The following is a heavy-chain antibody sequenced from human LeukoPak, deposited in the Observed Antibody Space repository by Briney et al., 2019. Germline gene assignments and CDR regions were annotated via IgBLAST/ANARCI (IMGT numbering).Heavy chain of an antibody. CDR3: TKSTDYWYYGMGV. D-gene: IGHD2-8*02. CDR2: VSANGGSS. Sequence: GGSLRLSCAASGFTFSTFAMYWVRQAPGKGPEWVSGVSANGGSSTYADSVRGRFTSSRDNSRNTLYLQMSSLRVDDTATYYCTKSTDYWYYGMGVWGQGTTVTVSS. V-gene: IGHV3-23*01. J-gene: IGHJ6*02. CDR1: GFTFSTFA.